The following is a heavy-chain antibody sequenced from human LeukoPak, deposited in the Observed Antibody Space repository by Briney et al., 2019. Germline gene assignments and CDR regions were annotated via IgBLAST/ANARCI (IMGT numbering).Heavy chain of an antibody. CDR1: GFTFSSYA. Sequence: PGGSLRLSCAASGFTFSSYAMSWVRQAPGKGLEWVSAISGSGGSTYYADSVKGRFTISRDNSKNTLYLQMNSLRAEDTAVCYCANSYDYYYDSSGYLDYWGQGTLVTVSS. V-gene: IGHV3-23*01. J-gene: IGHJ4*02. CDR3: ANSYDYYYDSSGYLDY. CDR2: ISGSGGST. D-gene: IGHD3-22*01.